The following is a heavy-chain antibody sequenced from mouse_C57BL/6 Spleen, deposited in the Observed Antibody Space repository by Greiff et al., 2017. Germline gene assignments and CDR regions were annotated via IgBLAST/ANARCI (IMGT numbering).Heavy chain of an antibody. V-gene: IGHV3-6*01. CDR1: GYSITSGYY. CDR3: ARDGVDFWFAY. J-gene: IGHJ3*01. CDR2: ISYDGSN. Sequence: EVKLQESGPGLVKPSQSLSLTCSVTGYSITSGYYWNWIRQFPGNKLEWMGYISYDGSNNYNPSLKNRISITRDTSKNQLFLKLNSVTTEDTATYYCARDGVDFWFAYWGQGTLVTVSA.